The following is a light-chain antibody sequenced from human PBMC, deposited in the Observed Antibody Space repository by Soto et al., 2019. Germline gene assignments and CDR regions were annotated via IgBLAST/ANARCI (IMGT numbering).Light chain of an antibody. V-gene: IGLV3-1*01. J-gene: IGLJ3*02. CDR2: QDY. CDR1: KLGDKY. CDR3: QAWDSNPVV. Sequence: SYELTQPPSVSVSPGQPASITCSGDKLGDKYTFWYQQQPGQSPVLVIYQDYKRPSGIPERFSGSNSGNTATLTISGTQALDEDDYYCQAWDSNPVVLGGGTKLTVL.